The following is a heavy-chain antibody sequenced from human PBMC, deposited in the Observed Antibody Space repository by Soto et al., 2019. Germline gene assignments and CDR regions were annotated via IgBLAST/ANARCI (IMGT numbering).Heavy chain of an antibody. CDR1: GYTFTSYY. J-gene: IGHJ4*02. CDR2: INPGGGST. Sequence: QVQLVQSGAEVKKPGASVKVSCKASGYTFTSYYMHWVRQAPGQGLEWMGIINPGGGSTSYAQQLQGRVTMTRDTSTSTVYMELSSLRSEETAVDYCARGDYCNYFDYLGQGTLVTVSS. D-gene: IGHD4-4*01. V-gene: IGHV1-46*04. CDR3: ARGDYCNYFDY.